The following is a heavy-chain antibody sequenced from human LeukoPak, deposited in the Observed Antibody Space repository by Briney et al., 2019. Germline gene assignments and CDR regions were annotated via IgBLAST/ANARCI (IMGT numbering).Heavy chain of an antibody. J-gene: IGHJ3*02. CDR3: ARRNVLLWFGEVDAFDI. Sequence: GASVKVSCKATGYTFTSYGISWVRQAPGQGREWMGWISAYNGNTNNEKKLQGRGTMTTDTSTSKDYMEMRRRRADDTAVYYCARRNVLLWFGEVDAFDIWGQGTMVTVSS. CDR1: GYTFTSYG. CDR2: ISAYNGNT. V-gene: IGHV1-18*01. D-gene: IGHD3-10*01.